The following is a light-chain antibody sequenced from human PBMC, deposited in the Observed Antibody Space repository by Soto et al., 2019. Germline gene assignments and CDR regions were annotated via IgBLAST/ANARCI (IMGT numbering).Light chain of an antibody. J-gene: IGKJ3*01. CDR2: AAS. Sequence: DIQLTQSPSFLSASVGDRVTITCRASQGISSYLAWYQQKPGKAAKLLIYAASTLQSGVPSRFSGSGSGTEFTLTISSLQPEDFATYYCQQLNSYFFGPGTKVD. CDR3: QQLNSYF. V-gene: IGKV1-9*01. CDR1: QGISSY.